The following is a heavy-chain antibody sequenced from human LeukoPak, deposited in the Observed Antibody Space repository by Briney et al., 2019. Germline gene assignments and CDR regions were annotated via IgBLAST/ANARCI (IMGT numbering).Heavy chain of an antibody. D-gene: IGHD3-9*01. CDR3: ARDKRALYYDILTGYYSPSHFDY. Sequence: SETLSLTCTVSGGSISSSSYYWGWIRQPPGKGLEWIGSIYYSGSTYYNPSLKSRVTISVDTSKNQFSLKLSSVTAADTAVYYCARDKRALYYDILTGYYSPSHFDYWGQGTLVTVSS. V-gene: IGHV4-39*07. J-gene: IGHJ4*02. CDR2: IYYSGST. CDR1: GGSISSSSYY.